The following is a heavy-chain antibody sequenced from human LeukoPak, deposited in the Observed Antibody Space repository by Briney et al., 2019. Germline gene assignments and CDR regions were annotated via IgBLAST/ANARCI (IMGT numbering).Heavy chain of an antibody. CDR2: ISWDGGST. Sequence: GSLRLSCAASEFSVGSNYMTWVRQAPGKGLEWVSLISWDGGSTYYADSVKGRFTISRDNSKNSLYLQMNSLRTEDTALYYCAKDYGSGHMDVWGKGTTVTVSS. J-gene: IGHJ6*03. V-gene: IGHV3-43*01. D-gene: IGHD3-10*01. CDR3: AKDYGSGHMDV. CDR1: EFSVGSNY.